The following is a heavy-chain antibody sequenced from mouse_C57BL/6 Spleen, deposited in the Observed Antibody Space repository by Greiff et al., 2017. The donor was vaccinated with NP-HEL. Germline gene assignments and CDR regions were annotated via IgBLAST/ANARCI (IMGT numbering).Heavy chain of an antibody. Sequence: QVQLQQPGAELVRPGSSVKLSCKASGYTFPSYWMHWVKQRPIQGLDWIGNIDPSDSETHYNQKFKDKATLTVDKSSSTASMQLSSLTSEDSAVYYCARELYDGYCVVDAMDYWGQGTSVTVSS. V-gene: IGHV1-52*01. J-gene: IGHJ4*01. D-gene: IGHD2-3*01. CDR2: IDPSDSET. CDR1: GYTFPSYW. CDR3: ARELYDGYCVVDAMDY.